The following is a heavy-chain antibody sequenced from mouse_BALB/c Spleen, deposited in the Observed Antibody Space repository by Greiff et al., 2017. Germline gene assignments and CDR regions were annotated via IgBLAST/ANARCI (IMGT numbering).Heavy chain of an antibody. J-gene: IGHJ2*01. CDR3: ARRADSVVAHFDY. CDR2: INPSNGRT. D-gene: IGHD1-1*01. Sequence: VQLQQPGAELVKPGASVKLSCKASGYTFTSYWMHWGKQRPGQGLEWIGEINPSNGRTNYNEKFKSKATLTVDKSSSTAYMQLSSLTSEDSAVYYCARRADSVVAHFDYWGQGTTLTVSS. CDR1: GYTFTSYW. V-gene: IGHV1S81*02.